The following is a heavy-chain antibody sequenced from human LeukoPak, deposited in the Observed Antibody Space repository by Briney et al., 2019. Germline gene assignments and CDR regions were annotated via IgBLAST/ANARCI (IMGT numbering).Heavy chain of an antibody. Sequence: PGGSLRLSCAVPGFTFSTYAMSWVRQAPGKGLEWGSVISGSGDTTYYSDSVKGRFSISQDNSKNTLYLQMNSLRAEDTAIYYCAKEKSQSGGNTLGFFDFWGQGTLVTVSS. CDR1: GFTFSTYA. V-gene: IGHV3-23*01. CDR2: ISGSGDTT. D-gene: IGHD4-23*01. CDR3: AKEKSQSGGNTLGFFDF. J-gene: IGHJ5*01.